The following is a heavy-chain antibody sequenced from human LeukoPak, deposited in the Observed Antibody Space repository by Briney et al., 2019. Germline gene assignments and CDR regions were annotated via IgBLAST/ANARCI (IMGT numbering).Heavy chain of an antibody. CDR3: TTLGYYYYYGMDV. CDR1: GFTFSNAL. J-gene: IGHJ6*04. D-gene: IGHD3-16*01. CDR2: IKSKTDGGTT. Sequence: GSLRLSCAASGFTFSNALMSWVRQVPGKGLEWVGRIKSKTDGGTTDYAAPVKGRFTISRDDSKNTLYLQMNSLKTEDTAVYYCTTLGYYYYYGMDVWGKGTTVTVSS. V-gene: IGHV3-15*01.